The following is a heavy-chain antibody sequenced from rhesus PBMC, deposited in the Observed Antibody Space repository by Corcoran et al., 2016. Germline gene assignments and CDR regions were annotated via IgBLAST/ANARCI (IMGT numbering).Heavy chain of an antibody. D-gene: IGHD1-1*01. V-gene: IGHV4-81*01. J-gene: IGHJ4*01. CDR1: GGSISGYY. CDR3: ARHPFNGGTMIDY. Sequence: QLQLQESGPGLVKPSETLSLTCAVSGGSISGYYWSWIRQPPGKGLEWIGNIDGNIAGTNYNPSLNIRVTISKYTSKNQFSLKLSSVPAADTAVYYCARHPFNGGTMIDYWGQGVLVTVSS. CDR2: IDGNIAGT.